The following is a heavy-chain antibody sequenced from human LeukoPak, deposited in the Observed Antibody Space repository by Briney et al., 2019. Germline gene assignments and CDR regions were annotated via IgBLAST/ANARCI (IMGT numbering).Heavy chain of an antibody. D-gene: IGHD1-20*01. Sequence: GGSLRLSCAASGFTFSGSSMNWVRQTPGKGLEWVSSISSSSSYIYYPNSLKGRFTISRDNAKNSLYLQMNSLRAEDTAVYYCARRITGTTSDSFDSWGKGTLVTVSS. CDR1: GFTFSGSS. V-gene: IGHV3-21*01. CDR2: ISSSSSYI. J-gene: IGHJ4*02. CDR3: ARRITGTTSDSFDS.